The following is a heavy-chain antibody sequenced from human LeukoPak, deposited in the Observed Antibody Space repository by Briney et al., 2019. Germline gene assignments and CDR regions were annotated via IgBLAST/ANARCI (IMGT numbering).Heavy chain of an antibody. CDR2: INHSGST. CDR1: GGSFSGYY. Sequence: PSETLSLTCAVYGGSFSGYYWSWIRQPPGKGLEWIGEINHSGSTNYNPSLKSRVTISVDTSKNQFSLKLSPVTAADTAVYYCARRHYYGSGSYPNWFDPWGQGTLVTVSP. V-gene: IGHV4-34*01. CDR3: ARRHYYGSGSYPNWFDP. J-gene: IGHJ5*02. D-gene: IGHD3-10*01.